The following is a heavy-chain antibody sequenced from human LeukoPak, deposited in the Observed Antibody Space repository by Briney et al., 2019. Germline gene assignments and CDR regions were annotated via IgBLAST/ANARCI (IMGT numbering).Heavy chain of an antibody. V-gene: IGHV3-21*01. CDR1: GFTFSSYS. Sequence: PGGSLRLSCAASGFTFSSYSMNWVRQAPGKGLEWVSSISSSSSYIYYADSVKGRFTISRDNAKNSLYLQMNSLRAEDTAVYYCARAVQYQPQHDAFDIWGQGTMVTVSS. CDR3: ARAVQYQPQHDAFDI. J-gene: IGHJ3*02. CDR2: ISSSSSYI. D-gene: IGHD2-2*01.